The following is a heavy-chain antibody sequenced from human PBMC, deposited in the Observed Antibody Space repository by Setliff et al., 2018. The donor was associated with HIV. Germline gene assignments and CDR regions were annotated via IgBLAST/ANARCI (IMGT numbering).Heavy chain of an antibody. J-gene: IGHJ3*01. CDR1: GGSISTYY. Sequence: TSETLSLTCTVSGGSISTYYWSWIRQPPGKGLERIGSIYFTGSSDNNPSLKSRVTLSVDTSKHQFSLKLSSVTAADTAVYYCARVQMAYAAFDVWGQGTMVTVSS. V-gene: IGHV4-59*01. D-gene: IGHD4-17*01. CDR2: IYFTGSS. CDR3: ARVQMAYAAFDV.